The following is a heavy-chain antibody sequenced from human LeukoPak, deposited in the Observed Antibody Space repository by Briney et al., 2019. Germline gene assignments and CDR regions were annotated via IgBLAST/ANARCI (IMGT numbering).Heavy chain of an antibody. CDR3: ARDGKRELILLKY. Sequence: GGSLRLSCAASAFTFSTYGMSWVRQAPGKGLEWVSHISSGGSTIYYADSVKGRFTISRDNSKNTLYLQMNSLRAEDTAVYYCARDGKRELILLKYWGQGTLVTVSS. V-gene: IGHV3-48*01. CDR1: AFTFSTYG. CDR2: ISSGGSTI. D-gene: IGHD1-26*01. J-gene: IGHJ4*02.